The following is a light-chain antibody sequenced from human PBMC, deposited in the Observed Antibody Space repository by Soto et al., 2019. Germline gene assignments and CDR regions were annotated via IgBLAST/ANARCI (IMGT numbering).Light chain of an antibody. J-gene: IGKJ4*01. CDR1: QSISSY. CDR2: AAS. V-gene: IGKV1-39*01. CDR3: QQSYTTPLT. Sequence: IPMTQSPSSLSASVGDRVIITCRASQSISSYLNWYQQKPGKAPKLLIYAASSLQSGVPSRFSGSGSGADFTLTISSLQPEDFATYYCQQSYTTPLTFGGGTKVDIK.